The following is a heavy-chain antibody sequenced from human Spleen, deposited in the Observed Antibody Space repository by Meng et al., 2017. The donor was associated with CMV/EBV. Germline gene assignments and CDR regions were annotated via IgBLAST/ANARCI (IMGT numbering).Heavy chain of an antibody. CDR1: GFTFSSYA. CDR2: ISYDGSNK. D-gene: IGHD3-3*01. V-gene: IGHV3-30-3*01. J-gene: IGHJ4*02. CDR3: ARDPGHYDFWSGHHYYFDY. Sequence: GESLKISCAASGFTFSSYAMHWVRQAPGKGLEWVAVISYDGSNKYYADSVKGRFTISRDNSKNTLYLQMNSLRAEDTAVYYCARDPGHYDFWSGHHYYFDYWGQGTLVTVS.